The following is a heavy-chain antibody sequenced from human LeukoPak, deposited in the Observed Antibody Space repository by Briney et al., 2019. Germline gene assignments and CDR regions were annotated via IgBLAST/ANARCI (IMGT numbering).Heavy chain of an antibody. V-gene: IGHV3-23*01. CDR3: ASPRRGRIFAEPAVVVDD. Sequence: GGSLRLSCIASGVFFGNYSMNWIRQAPGKGLEWVSSLSDRGTSTYYPDSVQGRFTISRDNSNNTLFLQMNSLKVEDTAFYFCASPRRGRIFAEPAVVVDDWGQGILLTVSS. J-gene: IGHJ4*02. CDR1: GVFFGNYS. D-gene: IGHD2-2*01. CDR2: LSDRGTST.